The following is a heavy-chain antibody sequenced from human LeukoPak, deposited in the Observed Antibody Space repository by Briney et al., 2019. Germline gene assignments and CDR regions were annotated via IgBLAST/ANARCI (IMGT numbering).Heavy chain of an antibody. V-gene: IGHV1-8*01. CDR1: GYTFTSYD. CDR2: MNPNSGNT. Sequence: GASVKVSCKASGYTFTSYDINWVRQATGQGLEWMGWMNPNSGNTGYAQKFQGRATMTTDTSTSTAYMELRSLGSDDTAVYYCARELPIPPYLGIPFDYWGQGTLVTVSS. J-gene: IGHJ4*02. CDR3: ARELPIPPYLGIPFDY. D-gene: IGHD7-27*01.